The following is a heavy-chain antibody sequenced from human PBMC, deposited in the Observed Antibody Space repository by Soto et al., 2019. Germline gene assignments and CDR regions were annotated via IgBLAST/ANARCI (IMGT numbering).Heavy chain of an antibody. CDR3: ARTVYCTNGVCYTGPDY. V-gene: IGHV4-30-4*01. D-gene: IGHD2-8*01. CDR1: GGSISSGDYY. J-gene: IGHJ4*02. Sequence: QVQLQESGPGLVKPSQTLSLTCTVSGGSISSGDYYWSWIRQPPGKGLEWIGYIYYSGSTYYNPSLKSRVTISVDTSKNQFSLKLSSVTAADTAGYYCARTVYCTNGVCYTGPDYWGQGTLVTVSS. CDR2: IYYSGST.